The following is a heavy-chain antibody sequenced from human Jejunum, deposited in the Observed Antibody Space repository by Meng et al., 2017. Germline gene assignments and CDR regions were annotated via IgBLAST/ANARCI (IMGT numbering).Heavy chain of an antibody. D-gene: IGHD3-16*01. CDR2: ISGSDGRT. CDR1: GFTFSNSA. J-gene: IGHJ4*02. CDR3: AKLTSL. V-gene: IGHV3-23*04. Sequence: LGVLGGCLVQAGGSLRLSCADSGFTFSNSAMSWVRQAPGKGLEWVSVISGSDGRTYYADSVRGRFTISRDTSKNTLYLQMISLRAEDTAVYYCAKLTSLWGQGTLVTVSS.